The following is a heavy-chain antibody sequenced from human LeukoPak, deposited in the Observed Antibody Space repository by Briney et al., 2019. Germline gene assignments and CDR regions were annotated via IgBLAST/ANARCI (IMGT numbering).Heavy chain of an antibody. CDR3: ARDTRYFDWLLFRYCYYMDV. CDR1: GYTFTSYG. D-gene: IGHD3-9*01. Sequence: ASVKVSCKASGYTFTSYGISWVRQAPGQGLEWMGWISAYNGNTNYAQKLQGRVTMTTDTFTSTAYMELRSLRSDDTAVYYCARDTRYFDWLLFRYCYYMDVWGKGTTVTISS. V-gene: IGHV1-18*01. J-gene: IGHJ6*03. CDR2: ISAYNGNT.